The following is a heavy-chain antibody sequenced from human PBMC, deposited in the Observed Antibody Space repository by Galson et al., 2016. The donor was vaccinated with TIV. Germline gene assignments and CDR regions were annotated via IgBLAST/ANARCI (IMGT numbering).Heavy chain of an antibody. Sequence: LVKPTQTLSLTCAVYGGSLSGHYWSWIRQPPGKGLEWIGEINHGGDTNYSPSLKSRVTMSVDTSKSQFSLNLKSVTAADTAVYYCARHSTSGFPGIQVAARRRPFDIWGQGTMVTVSS. J-gene: IGHJ3*02. CDR1: GGSLSGHY. CDR3: ARHSTSGFPGIQVAARRRPFDI. V-gene: IGHV4-34*01. CDR2: INHGGDT. D-gene: IGHD6-19*01.